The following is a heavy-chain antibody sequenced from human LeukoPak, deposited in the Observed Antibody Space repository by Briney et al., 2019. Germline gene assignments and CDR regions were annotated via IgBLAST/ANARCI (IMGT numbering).Heavy chain of an antibody. V-gene: IGHV4-34*01. Sequence: PSETLSLTCAVYGGSFSGYYWSWIRQPPGKGLEWIGEINHSGSTNYNPSLKSRVTISVDTSKNQFSLKLSSVTAADTAVYYCARRDGGNPRQDYWGQGTLVTVSS. CDR2: INHSGST. J-gene: IGHJ4*02. D-gene: IGHD4-23*01. CDR3: ARRDGGNPRQDY. CDR1: GGSFSGYY.